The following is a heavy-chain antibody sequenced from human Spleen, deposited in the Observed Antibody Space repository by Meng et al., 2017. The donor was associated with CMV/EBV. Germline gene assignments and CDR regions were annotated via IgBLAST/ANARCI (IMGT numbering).Heavy chain of an antibody. CDR1: GGSVNSGSYY. V-gene: IGHV4-61*01. J-gene: IGHJ4*02. D-gene: IGHD1-26*01. CDR2: IYYTEST. CDR3: ARDIVGAKVLDY. Sequence: SETLSLTCTVSGGSVNSGSYYWSWIRQPPGKGLQWIGYIYYTESTNYNPSLKSRVTISLDTSRNQFSLKLSSVTAADTAVYYCARDIVGAKVLDYWGQGTLVTVSS.